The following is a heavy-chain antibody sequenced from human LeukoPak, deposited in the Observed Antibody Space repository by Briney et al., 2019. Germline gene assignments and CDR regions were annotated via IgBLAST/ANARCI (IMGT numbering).Heavy chain of an antibody. D-gene: IGHD5-18*01. J-gene: IGHJ4*02. V-gene: IGHV4-59*08. CDR3: ARHPLIQLWSTVDY. CDR2: IYSSGST. Sequence: GSLRLSCAASGFTFSNAWMSWVRQAPGKGLEWIGYIYSSGSTNYNPSLKSRVTISVDKSKNQFSLQLNSVTAADTAVYYCARHPLIQLWSTVDYWGQGTLVTVSS. CDR1: GFTFSNAW.